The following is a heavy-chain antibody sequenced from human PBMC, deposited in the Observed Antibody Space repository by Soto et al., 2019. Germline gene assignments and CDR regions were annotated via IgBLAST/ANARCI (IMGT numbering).Heavy chain of an antibody. CDR3: ARVTVLVPAAIDYYYYYGMDV. Sequence: SETLSLTCTVSGGSISSGGYYWSWIRQHPGKGLEWIGYIYYSGSTYYNPSLKSRVTISVDTSKNQFSLKLSSVTAADTAVYYCARVTVLVPAAIDYYYYYGMDVWGQGTTVTVSS. CDR1: GGSISSGGYY. J-gene: IGHJ6*02. CDR2: IYYSGST. V-gene: IGHV4-31*03. D-gene: IGHD2-2*02.